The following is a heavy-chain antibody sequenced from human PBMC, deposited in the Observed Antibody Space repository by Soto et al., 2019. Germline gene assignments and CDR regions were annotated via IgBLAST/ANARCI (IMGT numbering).Heavy chain of an antibody. V-gene: IGHV3-48*01. Sequence: GGSLRLSCAASGFTFSSYSMNWVRQAPGKGLEGVSYIISSSSTIYYADSVKGRFTISRDNSKNTLHLQMNSLRAEDTAVYYCARDQGISYAHAAFDIWGQGTMVTVSS. CDR3: ARDQGISYAHAAFDI. CDR2: IISSSSTI. J-gene: IGHJ3*02. D-gene: IGHD3-16*01. CDR1: GFTFSSYS.